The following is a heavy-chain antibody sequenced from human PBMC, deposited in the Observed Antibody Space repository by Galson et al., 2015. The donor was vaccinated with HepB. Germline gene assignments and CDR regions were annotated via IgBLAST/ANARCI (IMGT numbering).Heavy chain of an antibody. Sequence: SCKASGGTFGGHSINWARQAPGQGPEWLGDISPLFGAANYAQKFQGRVTISADTSTSTAYMQLSSLTSEDTAVYYCATNAARGVFFEFWGQGTLVTVSS. V-gene: IGHV1-69*06. CDR2: ISPLFGAA. CDR1: GGTFGGHS. CDR3: ATNAARGVFFEF. D-gene: IGHD3-10*01. J-gene: IGHJ4*02.